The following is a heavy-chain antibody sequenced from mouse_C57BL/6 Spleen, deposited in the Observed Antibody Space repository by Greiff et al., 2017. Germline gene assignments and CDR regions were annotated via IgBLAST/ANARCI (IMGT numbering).Heavy chain of an antibody. Sequence: EVQGVESGGGLVKPGGSLKLSCAASGFTFCDYGMHWVRQAPEKGLEWVAYLSSGSSTIYYADTVKGRFTISRDNAKNTLFLQMTSLRTEDTAMYYCASDDYDGDAMENWGQGTSATISS. V-gene: IGHV5-17*01. J-gene: IGHJ4*01. CDR1: GFTFCDYG. CDR2: LSSGSSTI. CDR3: ASDDYDGDAMEN. D-gene: IGHD2-4*01.